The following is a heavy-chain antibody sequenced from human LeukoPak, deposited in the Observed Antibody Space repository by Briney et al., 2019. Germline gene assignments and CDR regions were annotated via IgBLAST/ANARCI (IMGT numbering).Heavy chain of an antibody. CDR2: ICYSGST. Sequence: SETLSLTCTVSGGSISSSSYYWGWIRQPPGKGLEWIASICYSGSTYYNPSLKSRLTMSVDTSKNQFSLKLSSVTAADTAVYYCARLGWLYGSGSMNWFDPWGQGILVTVSS. CDR3: ARLGWLYGSGSMNWFDP. V-gene: IGHV4-39*01. D-gene: IGHD3-10*01. J-gene: IGHJ5*02. CDR1: GGSISSSSYY.